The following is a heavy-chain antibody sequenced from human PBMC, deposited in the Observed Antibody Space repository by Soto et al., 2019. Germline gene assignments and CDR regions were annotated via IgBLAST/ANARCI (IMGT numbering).Heavy chain of an antibody. V-gene: IGHV2-5*02. CDR3: AHSVLGYCISTSCYEGGFDY. CDR1: GFSLSTSGVG. CDR2: IYWDDDK. D-gene: IGHD2-2*01. Sequence: QITLKESGPTLVKPTQTLTLTCTFSGFSLSTSGVGVGWIRQPPGKALEWLALIYWDDDKRYSPSLKSRLTIPKDTSKNQVVLTMTNMDPVDTATYYCAHSVLGYCISTSCYEGGFDYWGQGTLVTVSS. J-gene: IGHJ4*02.